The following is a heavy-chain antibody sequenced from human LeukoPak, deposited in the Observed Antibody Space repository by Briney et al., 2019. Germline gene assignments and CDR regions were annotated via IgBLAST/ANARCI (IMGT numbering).Heavy chain of an antibody. CDR2: IYYNGNT. Sequence: PSETLSLTCTVSGGSLSPYNWNWIRQPPGKGLEWIGYIYYNGNTNYNPSLKSRASISIDTPKQQFSLRLSSVTAADTAVYYCARGGSRAVTAVIVDYWGQGNLVTVSP. V-gene: IGHV4-59*01. CDR1: GGSLSPYN. D-gene: IGHD2-21*01. CDR3: ARGGSRAVTAVIVDY. J-gene: IGHJ4*02.